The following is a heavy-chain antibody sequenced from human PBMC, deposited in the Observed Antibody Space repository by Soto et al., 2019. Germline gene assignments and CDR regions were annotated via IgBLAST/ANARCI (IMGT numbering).Heavy chain of an antibody. CDR1: GFTFSDYY. J-gene: IGHJ4*02. CDR2: ISSSGNTI. Sequence: QVQLVESGGGFVKTSGSLTLACGGSGFTFSDYYMSWVRQAPGKGLEWVAYISSSGNTIYYADSVKGRFTISRDNAKNSVFRQMSNLRAEDTALYFCAKMSSENYYDPVFYWGQGTLVTVSS. D-gene: IGHD3-22*01. CDR3: AKMSSENYYDPVFY. V-gene: IGHV3-11*01.